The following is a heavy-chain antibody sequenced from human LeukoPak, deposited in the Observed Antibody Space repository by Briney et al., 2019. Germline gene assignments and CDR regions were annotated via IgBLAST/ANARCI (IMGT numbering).Heavy chain of an antibody. D-gene: IGHD1-26*01. V-gene: IGHV3-48*02. Sequence: GGSLRLSCAASGFTFNTHNMNWVRQAPGKGLEWVSYISSTSSTIFYADSVKGRFTISRDNAKNSLYLQMNSLTDEDAAVYYCARDSELPYFDYWGQGTLVTVSS. CDR2: ISSTSSTI. CDR3: ARDSELPYFDY. CDR1: GFTFNTHN. J-gene: IGHJ4*02.